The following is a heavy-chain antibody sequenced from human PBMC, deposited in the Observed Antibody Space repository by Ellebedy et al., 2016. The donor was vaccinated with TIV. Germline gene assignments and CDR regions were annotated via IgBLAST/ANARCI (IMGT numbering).Heavy chain of an antibody. Sequence: GGSLRLXCAASGFTFSSYWMSWVRQAPGKGLEWVANIKQDGSEKYYVDSVKGRFTISRDNAKNSLYLQMNSLRAEDTAVYYCVRDDYGGNQGDDAFDIWGQGTMVTVSS. CDR2: IKQDGSEK. V-gene: IGHV3-7*01. CDR1: GFTFSSYW. D-gene: IGHD4-23*01. J-gene: IGHJ3*02. CDR3: VRDDYGGNQGDDAFDI.